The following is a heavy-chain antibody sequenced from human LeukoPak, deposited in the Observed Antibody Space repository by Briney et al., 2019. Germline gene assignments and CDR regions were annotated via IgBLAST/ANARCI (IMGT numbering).Heavy chain of an antibody. Sequence: PSETLSLTCAVYGGSFSGYYWSWIRQPPGKGLEWIGEINHSGSTNYNPSLKSRVTISVDTSKNQFSPKLSSVTAADTAVYYCARGGGSGYYYVPFDYWGQGTLVTVSS. CDR3: ARGGGSGYYYVPFDY. CDR2: INHSGST. J-gene: IGHJ4*02. V-gene: IGHV4-34*01. D-gene: IGHD3-22*01. CDR1: GGSFSGYY.